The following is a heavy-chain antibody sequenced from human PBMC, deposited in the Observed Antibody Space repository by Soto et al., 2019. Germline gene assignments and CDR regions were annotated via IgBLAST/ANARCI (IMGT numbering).Heavy chain of an antibody. Sequence: EVQLLASGGGLVQPGGSLRLSCAASGFTFSSYAMTWVRQAPGKGLDWVAAISDSGGSTYYAESVKGRFTISRDNSKNTVYLQMSSLRAEDTAVYYCTLYCSGVTCSGHWGQGTLVTVSS. CDR3: TLYCSGVTCSGH. CDR2: ISDSGGST. J-gene: IGHJ4*02. D-gene: IGHD2-15*01. CDR1: GFTFSSYA. V-gene: IGHV3-23*01.